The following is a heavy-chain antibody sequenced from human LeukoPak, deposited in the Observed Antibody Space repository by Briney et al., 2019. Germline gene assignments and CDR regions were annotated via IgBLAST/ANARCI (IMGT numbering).Heavy chain of an antibody. CDR3: ARDYQGYSSSQTFDY. V-gene: IGHV1-2*02. Sequence: GASVKVSCKASGYTFTGYYMHWVRHAPGQGLEWMGWINPNSGGTNYAQKFQGRVTMTRDTSISTAYMELSRLRSDDTAVYYCARDYQGYSSSQTFDYWGQGTLVTVSS. CDR1: GYTFTGYY. CDR2: INPNSGGT. D-gene: IGHD6-13*01. J-gene: IGHJ4*02.